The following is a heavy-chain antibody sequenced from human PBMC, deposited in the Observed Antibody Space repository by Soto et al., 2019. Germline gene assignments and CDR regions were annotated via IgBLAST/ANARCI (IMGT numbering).Heavy chain of an antibody. CDR2: IWGDGSST. CDR3: AKDPPPTS. J-gene: IGHJ5*02. V-gene: IGHV3-33*06. D-gene: IGHD3-16*01. Sequence: GGSLRLSCAASGFIFNEYGMHWVRQAPGKGLEWVSAIWGDGSSTYYADSVKGRFTISRDNSKNTLYLQMNSLRAEDTAVYYCAKDPPPTSWGQGTLVTVSS. CDR1: GFIFNEYG.